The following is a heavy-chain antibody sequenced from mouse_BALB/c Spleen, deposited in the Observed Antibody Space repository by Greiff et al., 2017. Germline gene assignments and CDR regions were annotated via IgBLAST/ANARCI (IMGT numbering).Heavy chain of an antibody. V-gene: IGHV5-9-4*01. Sequence: EVKLMESGGGLVKPGGSLKLSCAASGFTFSSYAMSWVRQSPEKRLEWVAEISSGGSYTYYPDTVTGRFTISRDNAKNTLYLEMSSLRSEDTAMYYCASGWTTGYAMDYWGQGTSVTVSS. J-gene: IGHJ4*01. CDR1: GFTFSSYA. CDR3: ASGWTTGYAMDY. D-gene: IGHD2-12*01. CDR2: ISSGGSYT.